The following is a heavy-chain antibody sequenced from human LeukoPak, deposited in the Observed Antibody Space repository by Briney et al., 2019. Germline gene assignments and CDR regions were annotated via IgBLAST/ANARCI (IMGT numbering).Heavy chain of an antibody. CDR2: MSSRGTTQ. J-gene: IGHJ4*02. CDR1: GFSFSSYE. CDR3: ARVSGYSIGGWYAFDY. V-gene: IGHV3-48*03. D-gene: IGHD6-25*01. Sequence: PGGSLRLACAAAGFSFSSYEMNWVRQAPGKGLEWVSYMSSRGTTQHYAHSVKGRLTISRDNAKNSLFLQMNSLRAEDTAVYYCARVSGYSIGGWYAFDYWGQGTLVTVSS.